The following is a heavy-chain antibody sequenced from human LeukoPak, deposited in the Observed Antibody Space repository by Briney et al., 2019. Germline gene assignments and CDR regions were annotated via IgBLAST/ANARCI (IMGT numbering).Heavy chain of an antibody. CDR3: ARRYCSGGSCYSDGYYGMDV. CDR2: IIPIFGTA. D-gene: IGHD2-15*01. V-gene: IGHV1-69*13. J-gene: IGHJ6*02. CDR1: GGTFSSYA. Sequence: GASVKVSCKASGGTFSSYAISWVRQAPGQGLEWMGGIIPIFGTANYAQKFQGRVTITADESTSTAYMELSSLRSDDTAVYYCARRYCSGGSCYSDGYYGMDVWGQGTTVTVSS.